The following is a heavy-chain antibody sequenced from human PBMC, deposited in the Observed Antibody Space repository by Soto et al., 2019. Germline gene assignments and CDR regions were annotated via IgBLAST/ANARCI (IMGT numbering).Heavy chain of an antibody. CDR2: INPNIGDT. V-gene: IGHV1-2*04. Sequence: ASVKVSCKVSGYTLTELSMHWVRQAPGQGLEWMGWINPNIGDTNYAQKFQGWVTMTRDTSISTAYMELSSLKSDDTAVYYCARSPTYSSGWSTFQPWGQGTLVTVSS. D-gene: IGHD6-19*01. CDR3: ARSPTYSSGWSTFQP. CDR1: GYTLTELS. J-gene: IGHJ1*01.